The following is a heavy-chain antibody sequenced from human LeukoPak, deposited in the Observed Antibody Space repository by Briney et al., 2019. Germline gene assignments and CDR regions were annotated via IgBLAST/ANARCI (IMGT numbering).Heavy chain of an antibody. J-gene: IGHJ4*02. V-gene: IGHV3-23*01. CDR1: GFSFSSYA. CDR2: ISGSGGST. Sequence: GWSLRLSCAPSGFSFSSYAMSWLRQAPGKGLEWVSAISGSGGSTYYADSVKGRFIISRDNSKNTLYLQMNSLRAEDTAVYYCAKDFLDGSSSFDYWGQGTLVTVSS. D-gene: IGHD6-6*01. CDR3: AKDFLDGSSSFDY.